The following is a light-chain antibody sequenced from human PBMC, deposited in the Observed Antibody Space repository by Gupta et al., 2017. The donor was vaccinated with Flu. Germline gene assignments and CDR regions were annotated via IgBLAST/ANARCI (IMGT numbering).Light chain of an antibody. V-gene: IGKV1-39*01. Sequence: IQMILSPSPPSASLGDTVTIACRASQSITKYLSWYHQKPGQAPKLLFDAASTLQTGVPSRFSGSGSGTDFTLTISGLELEDVGTYYCQQSCSNPRTFGGGTKVEVK. CDR3: QQSCSNPRT. J-gene: IGKJ4*01. CDR2: AAS. CDR1: QSITKY.